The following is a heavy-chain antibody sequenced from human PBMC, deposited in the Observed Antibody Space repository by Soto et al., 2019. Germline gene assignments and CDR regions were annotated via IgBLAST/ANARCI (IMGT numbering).Heavy chain of an antibody. CDR1: GFTFSSYS. D-gene: IGHD3-16*01. J-gene: IGHJ4*02. V-gene: IGHV3-48*01. CDR2: ISSSSSTI. Sequence: EVQLVESGGGLVQPGGSLRLSCAASGFTFSSYSMNWVRQAPGKGLEWVSYISSSSSTIYYADSVKGRFTISRDNAKNSLYLQMNSLRAEDPAVYYGARTKTRIMITCGGVSPLDFDYWGQGTLVTVSS. CDR3: ARTKTRIMITCGGVSPLDFDY.